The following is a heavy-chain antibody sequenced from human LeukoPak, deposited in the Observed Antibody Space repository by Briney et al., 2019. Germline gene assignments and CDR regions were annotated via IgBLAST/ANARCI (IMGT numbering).Heavy chain of an antibody. CDR3: AKGPTYDSLPYYFDY. D-gene: IGHD3-22*01. J-gene: IGHJ4*02. Sequence: GGSLRLSCSASGFTFSYYAMHWVRQAAGKGLEFVSGISSNGGSTYYADSLKGRFTVSRDNSNNTLYLQMSSLIAEDTAIYYCAKGPTYDSLPYYFDYWGQGTLVTVSS. CDR1: GFTFSYYA. V-gene: IGHV3-64D*09. CDR2: ISSNGGST.